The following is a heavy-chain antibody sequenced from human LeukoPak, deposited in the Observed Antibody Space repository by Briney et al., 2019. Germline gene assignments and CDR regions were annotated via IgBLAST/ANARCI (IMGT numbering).Heavy chain of an antibody. D-gene: IGHD2-15*01. CDR1: GGSFSGYY. J-gene: IGHJ2*01. CDR3: ARGPYFVVVVAAHWYFDL. CDR2: INHSGST. V-gene: IGHV4-34*01. Sequence: SETLSLTCAVYGGSFSGYYWSWIRQPPGKGLEWIGEINHSGSTNYNPSLKSRVTISVDTSKNQFSLKLSSVTAADTAVYYCARGPYFVVVVAAHWYFDLWGRGTLVTVSS.